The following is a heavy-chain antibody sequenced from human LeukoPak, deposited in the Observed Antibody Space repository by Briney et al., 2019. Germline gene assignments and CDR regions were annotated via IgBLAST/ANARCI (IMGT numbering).Heavy chain of an antibody. Sequence: PGGSLRLSCAASGFTFSKYSMNWVRQAPGKGLEWVSYITSSSTTIYYADSVKGRFTISRDNAKSSLYLQMHSLRDEDTAVYYCARDACSSTSCDYYGMDVWGQGTTVTVSS. CDR2: ITSSSTTI. CDR1: GFTFSKYS. V-gene: IGHV3-48*02. J-gene: IGHJ6*02. D-gene: IGHD2-2*01. CDR3: ARDACSSTSCDYYGMDV.